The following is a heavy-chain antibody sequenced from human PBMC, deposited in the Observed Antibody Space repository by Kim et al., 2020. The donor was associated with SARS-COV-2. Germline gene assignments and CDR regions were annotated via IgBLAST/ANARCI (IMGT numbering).Heavy chain of an antibody. Sequence: TNYHPARKSRVTRSVDTSKKQFSLKLSSVTGADTAVYYCARVVNLGVFDYWGQGTLVTVSS. D-gene: IGHD3-16*01. CDR2: T. J-gene: IGHJ4*02. CDR3: ARVVNLGVFDY. V-gene: IGHV4-34*01.